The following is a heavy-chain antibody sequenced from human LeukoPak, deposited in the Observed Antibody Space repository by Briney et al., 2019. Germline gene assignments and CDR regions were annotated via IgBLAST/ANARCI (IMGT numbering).Heavy chain of an antibody. CDR1: GFTFSGYW. D-gene: IGHD3-16*02. CDR3: ARSPFGGVIVIGDY. CDR2: IKSDGSIT. Sequence: GGSLRLSCAASGFTFSGYWMHWVRQAPGKGLVWVSRIKSDGSITMYADSVKGRFTISRDNAKNTLYLQMNSLRAEDTAAYYCARSPFGGVIVIGDYWGQGTLVTVSS. V-gene: IGHV3-74*03. J-gene: IGHJ4*02.